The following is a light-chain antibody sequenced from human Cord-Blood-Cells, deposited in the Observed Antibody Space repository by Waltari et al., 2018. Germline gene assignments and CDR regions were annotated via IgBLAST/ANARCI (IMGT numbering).Light chain of an antibody. Sequence: IVLTQSTGTLSLSPGGRATLSCRASQSVSSSYLAWYQQKPGQAPRLLIYGASSRATGIPDRFSGSGSETDFTLTISRLEPEDFAVYYCQQYGSSPLTFGGGTKVEIK. V-gene: IGKV3-20*01. CDR2: GAS. CDR3: QQYGSSPLT. CDR1: QSVSSSY. J-gene: IGKJ4*01.